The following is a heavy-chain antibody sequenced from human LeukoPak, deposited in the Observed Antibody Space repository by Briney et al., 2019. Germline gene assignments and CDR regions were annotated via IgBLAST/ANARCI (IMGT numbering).Heavy chain of an antibody. J-gene: IGHJ3*02. V-gene: IGHV1-18*01. CDR2: ISAYNGNT. CDR3: AGSGYYSDAFDI. Sequence: GASVNVCCKASGYTFTSYVISWVRQASAQGLESMGWISAYNGNTNYAQKHQGRVTMTTYTSTSTAYMELRSLRSDDTSVYYCAGSGYYSDAFDIWGQGTMVTVSS. CDR1: GYTFTSYV. D-gene: IGHD3-22*01.